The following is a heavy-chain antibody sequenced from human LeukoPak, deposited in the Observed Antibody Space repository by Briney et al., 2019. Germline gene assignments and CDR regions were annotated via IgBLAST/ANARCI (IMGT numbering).Heavy chain of an antibody. Sequence: GGSLRLSCAASGFTFSSYGMHWVRQAPGKGLEWVAVISYDGSNKYNADSVKGRFTISRDNSKNTLYLQMNSLRVEDTAVYYCARGRYYDSSGYPSRYFDYWGQGTLVTVSS. CDR2: ISYDGSNK. CDR3: ARGRYYDSSGYPSRYFDY. V-gene: IGHV3-30*03. J-gene: IGHJ4*02. D-gene: IGHD3-22*01. CDR1: GFTFSSYG.